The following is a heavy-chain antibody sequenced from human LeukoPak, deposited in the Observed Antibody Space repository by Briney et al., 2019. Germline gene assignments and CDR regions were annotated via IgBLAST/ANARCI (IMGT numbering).Heavy chain of an antibody. Sequence: SETLSLTCTVSGGSISSSSYYWDWIRQPPGKGLEWIGTIYYSGTTYYIPSLKSRVTISVDTSRNQFSLKLSSVTATDTAVYYCARMIGDDAFDIWGQGTMVTVSS. CDR3: ARMIGDDAFDI. J-gene: IGHJ3*02. V-gene: IGHV4-39*01. CDR2: IYYSGTT. CDR1: GGSISSSSYY. D-gene: IGHD3-22*01.